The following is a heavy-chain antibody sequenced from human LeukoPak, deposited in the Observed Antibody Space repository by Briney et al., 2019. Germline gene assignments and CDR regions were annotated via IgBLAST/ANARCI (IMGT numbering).Heavy chain of an antibody. Sequence: SETLSLTCTVSGGSISSYYWSWIRQPPGKGLEWIGHIYGSGSTNYNPSLKSRVTLSVDTSKNQFSLKLSSVTAADTGVYYCAREGTSGTHLNWFDPWGQGTLVTVSS. CDR1: GGSISSYY. J-gene: IGHJ5*02. CDR2: IYGSGST. CDR3: AREGTSGTHLNWFDP. V-gene: IGHV4-59*01. D-gene: IGHD1-1*01.